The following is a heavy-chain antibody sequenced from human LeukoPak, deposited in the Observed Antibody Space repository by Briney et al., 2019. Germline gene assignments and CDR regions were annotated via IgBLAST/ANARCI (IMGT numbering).Heavy chain of an antibody. CDR1: GGTFSTYV. CDR2: IIPVFGTA. V-gene: IGHV1-69*06. Sequence: SSVKVSCKASGGTFSTYVISWVRQAPGQGLEWMGGIIPVFGTANYAEKFQDRVTITADKSTSTAYMELSSLRSEDTAMYYCAINQAGYCGGGSCYRHEFCYMDVWGKGTSVTVSS. J-gene: IGHJ6*03. D-gene: IGHD2-15*01. CDR3: AINQAGYCGGGSCYRHEFCYMDV.